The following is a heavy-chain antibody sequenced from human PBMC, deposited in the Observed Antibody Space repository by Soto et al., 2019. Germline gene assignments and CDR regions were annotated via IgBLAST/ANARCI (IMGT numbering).Heavy chain of an antibody. V-gene: IGHV4-39*01. CDR2: IYYAGGT. CDR3: ASEAFPRKYYFDY. Sequence: QLQLLESGPGLVKPSETLSLTCTVSGASINNNNNFWAWIRQPPGKGLEWIGSIYYAGGTYYNPSLKSRVTISVDTSKDQFSLRLNSVTVADTAVYYCASEAFPRKYYFDYWGQGALVTVSS. D-gene: IGHD3-16*01. CDR1: GASINNNNNF. J-gene: IGHJ4*02.